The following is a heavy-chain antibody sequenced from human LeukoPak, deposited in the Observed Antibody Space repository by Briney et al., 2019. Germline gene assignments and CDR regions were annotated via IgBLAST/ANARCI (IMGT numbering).Heavy chain of an antibody. J-gene: IGHJ6*03. CDR3: ARVQSGYNQRYFYYYMDV. Sequence: ASVKVSCKASGYTFTGYYMHWVRQAPGQGLEWMGWINPNHGDTNYAQKFQDRVSMTRDTSISTAYMHLSRLRSADTAVYYCARVQSGYNQRYFYYYMDVWGKGTTVTVSS. CDR2: INPNHGDT. CDR1: GYTFTGYY. V-gene: IGHV1-2*02. D-gene: IGHD5-12*01.